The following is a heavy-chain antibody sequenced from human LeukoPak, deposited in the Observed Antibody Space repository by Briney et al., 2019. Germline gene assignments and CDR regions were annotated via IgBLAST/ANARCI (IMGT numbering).Heavy chain of an antibody. D-gene: IGHD6-13*01. CDR2: IYYSGST. Sequence: PSETLSLTCTVSGGSISSYYWSWIRQPPGKGLEWIGYIYYSGSTNYNPSLKSRVTISVDTSKKQFSLKVSSVTAADTAVYYCARVLSSGIAATASYYFDYWGQGTLVTVSS. CDR1: GGSISSYY. CDR3: ARVLSSGIAATASYYFDY. V-gene: IGHV4-59*01. J-gene: IGHJ4*02.